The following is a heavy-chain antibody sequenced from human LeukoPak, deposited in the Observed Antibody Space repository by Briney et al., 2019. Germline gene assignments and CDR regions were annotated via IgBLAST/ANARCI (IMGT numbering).Heavy chain of an antibody. CDR2: IYYSGST. V-gene: IGHV4-30-4*01. D-gene: IGHD6-13*01. J-gene: IGHJ3*02. CDR3: ARVIYSSSWYVRTVYDAFDI. CDR1: GGSISSGDYY. Sequence: SQTLSLTCTVSGGSISSGDYYWSWIRQPPGKGLEWIGYIYYSGSTYYNPSLKSRVTISVDTSKNQFSLKLSSVTAADTAVYYCARVIYSSSWYVRTVYDAFDIWGQGTMVTVSS.